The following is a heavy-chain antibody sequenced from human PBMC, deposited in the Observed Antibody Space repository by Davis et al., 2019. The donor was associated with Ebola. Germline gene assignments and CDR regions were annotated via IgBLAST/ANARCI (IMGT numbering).Heavy chain of an antibody. D-gene: IGHD3-10*01. J-gene: IGHJ5*02. CDR1: GFTFSSYG. Sequence: GGSLRLSCAASGFTFSSYGMHWVRQAPGKGLEWVAVISYDGSNKYYADSVKGRFTISRDNSKNTLYLQMNSLRAEDTAVYYCAKDLNGSGSYSSWFDPWGQGTLVTVSS. CDR2: ISYDGSNK. CDR3: AKDLNGSGSYSSWFDP. V-gene: IGHV3-30*18.